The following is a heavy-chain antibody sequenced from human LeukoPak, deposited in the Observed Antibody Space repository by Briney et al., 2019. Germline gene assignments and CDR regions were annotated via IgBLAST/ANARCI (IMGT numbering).Heavy chain of an antibody. CDR3: ARVLANWADF. Sequence: PGGSLRLSCAASGLTFSSYGIHWVRQAPGKGLEWVTFILYDGSDKYYADSVKGRFTISRDNAKNSLYLQMNSLRAEDTAVYYCARVLANWADFWGQGTLVTVSS. J-gene: IGHJ4*02. CDR1: GLTFSSYG. D-gene: IGHD3-16*01. CDR2: ILYDGSDK. V-gene: IGHV3-30*02.